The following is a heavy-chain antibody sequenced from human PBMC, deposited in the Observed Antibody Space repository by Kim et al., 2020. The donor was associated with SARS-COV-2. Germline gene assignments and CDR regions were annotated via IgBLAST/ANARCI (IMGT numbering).Heavy chain of an antibody. CDR1: GFTFADYG. Sequence: GGSLRLSCAASGFTFADYGMHWVRQAPGKGLEWVSGISWNGGSIGYGDSVKGRFTISRDNAKNSLYLQMSSLRPEDTALYYCTKGLRQDNYFDYWAREPWSPSPQ. CDR2: ISWNGGSI. J-gene: IGHJ4*02. V-gene: IGHV3-9*01. CDR3: TKGLRQDNYFDY.